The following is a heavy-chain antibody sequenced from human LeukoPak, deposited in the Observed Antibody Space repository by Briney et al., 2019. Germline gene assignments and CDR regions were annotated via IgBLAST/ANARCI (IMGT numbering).Heavy chain of an antibody. Sequence: PGRSLRLSCAASGFTFSSYAMHWVRQAPGKGLEWVAVISYDGSNKYYADSVKGRFTISRDNSKNTLYLQMNSLRAEDTAVYYCARAQWLRRYFDYWGQGTLVTVSS. CDR2: ISYDGSNK. V-gene: IGHV3-30*04. J-gene: IGHJ4*02. D-gene: IGHD5-12*01. CDR3: ARAQWLRRYFDY. CDR1: GFTFSSYA.